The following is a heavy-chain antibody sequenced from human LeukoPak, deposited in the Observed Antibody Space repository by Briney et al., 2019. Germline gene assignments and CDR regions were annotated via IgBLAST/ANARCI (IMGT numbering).Heavy chain of an antibody. CDR3: ARQPMIRGVNVFDS. V-gene: IGHV4-61*02. CDR2: IYTSGST. J-gene: IGHJ4*02. Sequence: PSQTLSLTCTVSGGSISSGSYYWSWIRQPAGKGLEWIGRIYTSGSTNYNPSLKSRVTISVDTSKNQFSLKLSSVTAADTAVYYCARQPMIRGVNVFDSWGQGTLAIVSS. D-gene: IGHD3-10*01. CDR1: GGSISSGSYY.